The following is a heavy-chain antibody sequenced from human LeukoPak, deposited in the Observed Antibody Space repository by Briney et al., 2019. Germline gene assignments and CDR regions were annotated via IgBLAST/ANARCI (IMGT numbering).Heavy chain of an antibody. CDR1: GFTFSRYG. CDR3: ARELSTGAYFDY. D-gene: IGHD1-1*01. J-gene: IGHJ4*02. Sequence: GGSLTLSCAASGFTFSRYGMHWVRQAPGKGLEWVAFTRIDGSVKNYADSVKGRFTISRDNSKNALYLQMNTLRAEDTAVYYCARELSTGAYFDYWGQGTLVTVSS. V-gene: IGHV3-30*02. CDR2: TRIDGSVK.